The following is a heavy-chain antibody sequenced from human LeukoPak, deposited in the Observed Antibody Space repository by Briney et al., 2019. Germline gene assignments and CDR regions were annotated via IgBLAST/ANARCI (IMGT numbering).Heavy chain of an antibody. CDR3: ARDGAPGIVVVPAAPDY. D-gene: IGHD2-2*01. J-gene: IGHJ4*02. CDR2: ISSSSSYI. CDR1: GFTFSSYS. V-gene: IGHV3-21*01. Sequence: PEGSLRLSCAASGFTFSSYSMNWVRQAPGKGLEWVSSISSSSSYIYYADSVKGRFTISRDNAKNSLYLQMNSLRAEDTAVYYCARDGAPGIVVVPAAPDYWGQGTLVTVSS.